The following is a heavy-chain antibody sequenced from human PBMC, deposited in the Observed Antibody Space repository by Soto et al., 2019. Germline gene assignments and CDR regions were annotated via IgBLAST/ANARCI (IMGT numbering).Heavy chain of an antibody. CDR3: ARDTSLSAMDPYYYYGMDV. Sequence: GGSLRLSCAASGFTFSSYAMHWVRQAPGKGLEWVAVISYDGSNKYYADSVKGRFTISRDNSKNTLYLQMNSLRAEDTAVYYCARDTSLSAMDPYYYYGMDVWGQGTTVTVSS. CDR2: ISYDGSNK. D-gene: IGHD5-18*01. J-gene: IGHJ6*02. CDR1: GFTFSSYA. V-gene: IGHV3-30-3*01.